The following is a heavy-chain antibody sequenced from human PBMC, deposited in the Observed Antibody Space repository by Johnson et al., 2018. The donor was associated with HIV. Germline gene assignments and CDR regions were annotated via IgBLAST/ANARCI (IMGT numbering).Heavy chain of an antibody. J-gene: IGHJ3*02. CDR2: ISWNSGII. CDR1: GFIFDDYA. Sequence: VQLVESGGGLVQPGRSLRLTCAASGFIFDDYAMYWVRQAPGKGLEWVSGISWNSGIIGSADSVKGRFTISRDNAKNSLYLQMNRLRGEDTALYHCAKDMGLYYDSSGRYDAFDIWGQGTMVTVSS. V-gene: IGHV3-9*01. CDR3: AKDMGLYYDSSGRYDAFDI. D-gene: IGHD3-22*01.